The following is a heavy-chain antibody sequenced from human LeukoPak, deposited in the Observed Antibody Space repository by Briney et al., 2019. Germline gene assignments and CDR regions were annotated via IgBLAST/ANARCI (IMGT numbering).Heavy chain of an antibody. CDR3: AKGGFGVYYFDH. D-gene: IGHD3-10*01. V-gene: IGHV3-23*01. CDR1: EFTFGSYV. Sequence: GGSLRLSWAASEFTFGSYVMNWVRQAPGRGLEWVSGIVGDGGSAYYADSVTGRFTIFRDNSKNTLYLQMNSLRDEDTAVYYCAKGGFGVYYFDHWGQGTLVTVSS. J-gene: IGHJ4*02. CDR2: IVGDGGSA.